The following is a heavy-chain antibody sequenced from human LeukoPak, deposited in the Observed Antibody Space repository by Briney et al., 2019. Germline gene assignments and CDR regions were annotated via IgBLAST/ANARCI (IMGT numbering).Heavy chain of an antibody. CDR3: TRQPGMVRGTYYYYYMDV. J-gene: IGHJ6*03. V-gene: IGHV3-73*01. CDR1: GFTFSGSA. CDR2: IRSKANSYAT. D-gene: IGHD3-10*01. Sequence: PGGSLRLSCAASGFTFSGSAMHGVRQASGKGLEWVGRIRSKANSYATAYAASVKGRFTISRDDSKNTAYLQMNRLKPEDTAVYYCTRQPGMVRGTYYYYYMDVWGQGTTVTVSS.